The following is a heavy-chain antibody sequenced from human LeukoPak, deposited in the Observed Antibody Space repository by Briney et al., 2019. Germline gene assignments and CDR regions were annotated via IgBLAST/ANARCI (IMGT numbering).Heavy chain of an antibody. CDR2: ISSSSSYI. J-gene: IGHJ5*02. D-gene: IGHD1-26*01. CDR3: ARGPLPTPNWFDP. CDR1: GFTFSSYS. Sequence: GGSLRLSCAASGFTFSSYSMNWVRQAPGKGLEWVSSISSSSSYIYYADSVKGRFTISRDNAKNSLYLQMNSLRAEDTAVYYCARGPLPTPNWFDPWGQGTLVTVSS. V-gene: IGHV3-21*01.